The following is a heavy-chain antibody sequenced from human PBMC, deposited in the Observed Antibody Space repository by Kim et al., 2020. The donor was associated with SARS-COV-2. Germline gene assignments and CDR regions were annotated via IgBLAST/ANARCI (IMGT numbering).Heavy chain of an antibody. CDR1: GYTFTSYY. Sequence: ASVKVSCKASGYTFTSYYMHWVRQAPGQGLEWMGIINPSGGSTSYAQKFQGRVTMTRDTSTSTVYMELSSLRSEDTAVYYCARESSGSYSGGGAFDIWGQGTMVTVSS. D-gene: IGHD1-26*01. J-gene: IGHJ3*02. CDR3: ARESSGSYSGGGAFDI. V-gene: IGHV1-46*01. CDR2: INPSGGST.